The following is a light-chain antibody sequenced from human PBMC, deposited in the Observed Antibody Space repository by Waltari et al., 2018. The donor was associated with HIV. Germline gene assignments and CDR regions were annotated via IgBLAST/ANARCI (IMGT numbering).Light chain of an antibody. V-gene: IGKV1-39*01. J-gene: IGKJ4*01. CDR1: QTISNS. CDR2: AAS. CDR3: QQSYSTPPLT. Sequence: DIQMTQSPSSLSATVGDRVTITCRASQTISNSLNWYQQKPGKAPKLLIYAASNLQSGGPSRFSGSGSGTAFALTISTLQPEDFATYYCQQSYSTPPLTFGGGTKVEVK.